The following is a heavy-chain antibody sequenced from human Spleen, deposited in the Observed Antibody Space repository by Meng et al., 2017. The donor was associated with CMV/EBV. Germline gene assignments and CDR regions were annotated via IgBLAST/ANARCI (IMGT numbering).Heavy chain of an antibody. V-gene: IGHV4-39*07. CDR3: AREKGGYYDKKPFDY. J-gene: IGHJ4*02. CDR2: IYYVGNT. Sequence: SETLSLTCTVSGASISTSSDYWGWIRQPPGKGLEWIATIYYVGNTYYNPSLNTRVSISIDTSRNQFSLKLSSVTAADTAVYYCAREKGGYYDKKPFDYWGQGTLVTVSS. CDR1: GASISTSSDY. D-gene: IGHD3-22*01.